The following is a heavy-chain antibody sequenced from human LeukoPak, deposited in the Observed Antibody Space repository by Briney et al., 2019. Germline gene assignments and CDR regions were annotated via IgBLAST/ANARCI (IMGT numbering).Heavy chain of an antibody. D-gene: IGHD2-2*01. CDR2: ISGSGGST. CDR1: GFTFSSYA. J-gene: IGHJ6*02. V-gene: IGHV3-23*01. Sequence: GGSLRLSCAASGFTFSSYAMSWVRQAPGKGLEWVSAISGSGGSTYYADSVKGRFTISRDNSKNTLYPQMNSLRAEDTAVYYCAKDGCSSTSCVKYYYYGMDVWGQGTTVTVSS. CDR3: AKDGCSSTSCVKYYYYGMDV.